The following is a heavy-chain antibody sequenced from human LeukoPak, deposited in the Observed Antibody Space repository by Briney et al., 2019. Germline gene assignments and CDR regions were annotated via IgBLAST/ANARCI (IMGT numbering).Heavy chain of an antibody. Sequence: SETLSLTCTVSGGSISNYYWSWIRQPPGKGLEWIGNIYYSGSTNYNPSLKSRVTISVDTSKNQFSLNLNSVTAADTAMYYCARSSCSSISCPRRGTFDIWGQGTMVTVSS. CDR1: GGSISNYY. D-gene: IGHD2-2*01. J-gene: IGHJ3*02. CDR2: IYYSGST. CDR3: ARSSCSSISCPRRGTFDI. V-gene: IGHV4-59*01.